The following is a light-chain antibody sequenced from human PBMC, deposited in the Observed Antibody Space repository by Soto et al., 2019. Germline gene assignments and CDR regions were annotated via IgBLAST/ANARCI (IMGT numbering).Light chain of an antibody. CDR2: AVS. Sequence: QSALTQPRSVSGSPGQSLTISCTGTSSDVGNYNSVSWYQQHPGKAPKLMIYAVSKRPSGVPDRFSGSKSGNTASLTISGLQAEDEADYYCFSYAGTSAIFGGGTKLTVL. CDR1: SSDVGNYNS. J-gene: IGLJ2*01. CDR3: FSYAGTSAI. V-gene: IGLV2-11*01.